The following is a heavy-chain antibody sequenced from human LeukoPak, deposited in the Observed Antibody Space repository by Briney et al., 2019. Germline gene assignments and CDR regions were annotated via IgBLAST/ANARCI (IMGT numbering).Heavy chain of an antibody. V-gene: IGHV1-69*05. Sequence: SVKVSCKASGGTFSSYAISWVRQAPGQGLEWMGGIIPIFGTANYAQKFQGRVTITTDESTSTAYMELSSLRSEDTAVYYCARDKASYYDSSGPPGANWFDPWGQGTLVTVSP. CDR1: GGTFSSYA. CDR2: IIPIFGTA. CDR3: ARDKASYYDSSGPPGANWFDP. D-gene: IGHD3-22*01. J-gene: IGHJ5*02.